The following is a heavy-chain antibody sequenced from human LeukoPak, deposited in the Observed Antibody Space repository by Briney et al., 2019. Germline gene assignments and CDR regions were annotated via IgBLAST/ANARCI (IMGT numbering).Heavy chain of an antibody. J-gene: IGHJ5*02. D-gene: IGHD6-19*01. CDR1: GYTFTGYY. CDR3: ARGYATAVTSSWFDP. Sequence: ASVKVSCKASGYTFTGYYMHWVRQAPGQGLEWMGWINPNSGGTNYAQKFQGRVTMTRDTSISTAYMELSRLRSDDTAVYYCARGYATAVTSSWFDPWGQGTLVIVSS. V-gene: IGHV1-2*02. CDR2: INPNSGGT.